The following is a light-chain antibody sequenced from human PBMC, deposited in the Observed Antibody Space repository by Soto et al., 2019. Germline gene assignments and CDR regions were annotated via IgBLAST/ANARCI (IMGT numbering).Light chain of an antibody. Sequence: QSALTQPPSASGSPGQSVTISCTGTSSDVGGYNYVSWYQQHPGKAPKLMIYEVSKRSSGVPDRFSGSKSGNTASLTVSGLQAEDEADYYCSSYAGSNNVLFGGGTKLTVL. J-gene: IGLJ2*01. CDR1: SSDVGGYNY. CDR2: EVS. CDR3: SSYAGSNNVL. V-gene: IGLV2-8*01.